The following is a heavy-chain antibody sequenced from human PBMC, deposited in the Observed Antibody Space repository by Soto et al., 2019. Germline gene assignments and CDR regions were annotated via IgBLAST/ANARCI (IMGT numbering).Heavy chain of an antibody. CDR3: ARGSKTKEKLSWFDP. CDR1: GGSISSYY. D-gene: IGHD1-1*01. Sequence: ETLSLTCTVSGGSISSYYWSWIRQPPGKGLEWIGYIYYSGSTDYNPSLKSRVTISVDTSKNQFSLKLSSVTAADTAVYYCARGSKTKEKLSWFDPWGQGTLVTVSS. V-gene: IGHV4-59*01. CDR2: IYYSGST. J-gene: IGHJ5*02.